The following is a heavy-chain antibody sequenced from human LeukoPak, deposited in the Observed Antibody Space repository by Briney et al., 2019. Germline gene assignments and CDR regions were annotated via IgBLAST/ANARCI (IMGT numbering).Heavy chain of an antibody. Sequence: SETLSLTCAVYGGTFSGYCWSWIRQHPGKGLEYIGYIYYSGSIYYNPSLKSRVTISLDPSKNQFSLKLSSVTAADTAVYYCARDRGYSYGCDAFDIWGRGTMVTVSS. CDR3: ARDRGYSYGCDAFDI. V-gene: IGHV4-31*11. CDR1: GGTFSGYC. D-gene: IGHD5-18*01. J-gene: IGHJ3*02. CDR2: IYYSGSI.